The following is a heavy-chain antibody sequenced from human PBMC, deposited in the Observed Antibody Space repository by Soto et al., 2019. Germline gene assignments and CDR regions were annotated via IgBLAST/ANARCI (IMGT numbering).Heavy chain of an antibody. CDR3: AKYTVTGSXY. J-gene: IGHJ4*02. Sequence: PGGSLRLSCAASGFSFSSYSMSWVRQAPGKGLEWVSSINYNSGYIYYADSVKGRFTISRDNAKNSLYLQMSSLTAGDTAVYYCAKYTVTGSXYWGQGTLVTVSS. D-gene: IGHD6-19*01. CDR2: INYNSGYI. CDR1: GFSFSSYS. V-gene: IGHV3-21*01.